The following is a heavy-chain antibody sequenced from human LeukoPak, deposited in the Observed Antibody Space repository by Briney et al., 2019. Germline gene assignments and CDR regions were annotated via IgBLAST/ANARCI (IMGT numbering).Heavy chain of an antibody. CDR2: ISGSGTQT. CDR3: ARDEQYYYGSGSFDY. V-gene: IGHV3-23*01. CDR1: GFSFSNYV. D-gene: IGHD3-10*01. Sequence: PGGSLRLSCAASGFSFSNYVMSWVRQAPGKGLEWISTISGSGTQTYYADSVKGRFTISRDSSKNTLYLQMNSLRAEDTAVYYCARDEQYYYGSGSFDYWGQGTLVTVSS. J-gene: IGHJ4*02.